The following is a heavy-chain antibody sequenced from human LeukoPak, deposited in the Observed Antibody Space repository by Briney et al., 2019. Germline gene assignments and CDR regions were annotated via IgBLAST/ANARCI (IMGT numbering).Heavy chain of an antibody. J-gene: IGHJ4*02. V-gene: IGHV4-39*01. D-gene: IGHD6-19*01. Sequence: SETLSLTCTVSGGSISSSSYYWGWIRQPPGKGLEWIGSIYYSGSTYYNPSLKSRVTISVDTSKNQFSLKLSSVTAADTAVYYCARRIAVAGTVLDYWGQGTLVTVSS. CDR1: GGSISSSSYY. CDR3: ARRIAVAGTVLDY. CDR2: IYYSGST.